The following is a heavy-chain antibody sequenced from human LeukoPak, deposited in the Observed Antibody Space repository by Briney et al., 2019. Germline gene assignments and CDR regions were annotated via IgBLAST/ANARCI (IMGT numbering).Heavy chain of an antibody. CDR1: GFTFTSYA. D-gene: IGHD2-2*01. Sequence: GGSLRLSCAASGFTFTSYAMHWVRQAPGQRLEWMGWINAGNGNTKYSQKFQGRVTITRDTSASTAYMELSSLRSEDTAVYYCARVPATRGDNWFDPWGQGTLVTVSS. CDR2: INAGNGNT. J-gene: IGHJ5*02. V-gene: IGHV1-3*01. CDR3: ARVPATRGDNWFDP.